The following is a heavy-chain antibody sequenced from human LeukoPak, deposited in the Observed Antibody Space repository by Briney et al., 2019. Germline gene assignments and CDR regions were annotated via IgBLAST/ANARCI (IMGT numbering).Heavy chain of an antibody. CDR1: GGSFSGYY. Sequence: KSSETLSLTCAVYGGSFSGYYWSWIRQPPGKGLEWIGEINHSGSTNYNPSLKSRVTISVDRSKNQFSLKLSSVTAADTAVYYCARLAARKKSLAFDIWGQGTMVTVSS. CDR2: INHSGST. D-gene: IGHD6-6*01. J-gene: IGHJ3*02. CDR3: ARLAARKKSLAFDI. V-gene: IGHV4-34*01.